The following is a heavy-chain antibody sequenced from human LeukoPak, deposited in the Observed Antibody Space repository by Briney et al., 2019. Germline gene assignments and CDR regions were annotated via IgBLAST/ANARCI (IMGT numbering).Heavy chain of an antibody. D-gene: IGHD2-21*01. CDR3: ARLRGEGGLTGYFDY. V-gene: IGHV4-59*01. CDR1: GGSISSYY. Sequence: PSETLSLTCTVSGGSISSYYWSWIRQPPGKGLEWIGYIYYSGSTNYNPSLKSRVTISVDSSKNQFSLKLSSVTAADTAVYYCARLRGEGGLTGYFDYWGQGTLVTVSS. J-gene: IGHJ4*02. CDR2: IYYSGST.